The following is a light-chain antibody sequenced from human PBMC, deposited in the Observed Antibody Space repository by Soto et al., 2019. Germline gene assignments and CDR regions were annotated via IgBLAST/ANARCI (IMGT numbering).Light chain of an antibody. Sequence: QSALTQPASVSGSRGQSITISCTGTGSDVGGYDYVSWYQHHPGKAPKAMIYEVTNRPSGVSNRFSGSKSGNTASLTISGLLAEDEADYYCSSYTSSSTYVFGTGTKVTVL. CDR1: GSDVGGYDY. CDR2: EVT. J-gene: IGLJ1*01. V-gene: IGLV2-14*01. CDR3: SSYTSSSTYV.